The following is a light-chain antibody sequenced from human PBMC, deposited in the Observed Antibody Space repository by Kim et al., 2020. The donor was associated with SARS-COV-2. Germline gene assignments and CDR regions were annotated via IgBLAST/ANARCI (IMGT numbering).Light chain of an antibody. CDR2: RSI. CDR3: SAWDARLRVWL. CDR1: SNNVGYQG. Sequence: QTATITCTGNSNNVGYQGAAWLQQHQGHPPKLRSSRSISRPSGISERYSASRSGSTASLTITGLQLEDEADYYCSAWDARLRVWLFGRGTQLTVL. J-gene: IGLJ3*02. V-gene: IGLV10-54*01.